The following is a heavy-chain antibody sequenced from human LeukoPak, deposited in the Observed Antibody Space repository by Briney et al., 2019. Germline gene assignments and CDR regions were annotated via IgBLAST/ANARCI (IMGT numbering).Heavy chain of an antibody. V-gene: IGHV3-7*01. CDR2: IKQDGSEK. CDR1: RLTFSRYW. D-gene: IGHD6-13*01. J-gene: IGHJ4*02. Sequence: GGSLRLSCAASRLTFSRYWMSWVRQAPGKGLEWVANIKQDGSEKYYVDSVRGRFTISRDNAKNTLYLQMNSLRAEDTAVYYCVRVSDPTTVGSSTYSSSWYLRDWGQGTLVTVSS. CDR3: VRVSDPTTVGSSTYSSSWYLRD.